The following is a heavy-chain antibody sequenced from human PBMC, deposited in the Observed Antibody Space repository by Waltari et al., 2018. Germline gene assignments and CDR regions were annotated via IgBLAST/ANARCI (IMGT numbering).Heavy chain of an antibody. CDR2: IYYSGST. D-gene: IGHD4-17*01. CDR1: GGPISSSDHY. CDR3: ARHYTGYGARDY. V-gene: IGHV4-30-4*08. Sequence: QVQLQESGPGLVKPSQTLSLTCPVSGGPISSSDHYWSWIRQPPGKGPEWIGDIYYSGSTKYNPSLRSRVTISIDTSKNNFSLKVTSVTTADAAVYYCARHYTGYGARDYWGQGTLVTVSS. J-gene: IGHJ4*02.